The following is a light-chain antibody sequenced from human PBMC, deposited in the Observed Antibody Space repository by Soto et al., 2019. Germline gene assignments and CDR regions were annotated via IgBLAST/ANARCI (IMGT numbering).Light chain of an antibody. Sequence: DSPMTQSPSTLSASVGDRVTITCRASQSISSWLAWYQQQPGKAPKLLIYDASSLESGVPSRFSGSGSGTEFTLTISSLQPDDFATYYCQQYNSYSTSGQGTKVEIK. CDR3: QQYNSYST. V-gene: IGKV1-5*01. J-gene: IGKJ1*01. CDR2: DAS. CDR1: QSISSW.